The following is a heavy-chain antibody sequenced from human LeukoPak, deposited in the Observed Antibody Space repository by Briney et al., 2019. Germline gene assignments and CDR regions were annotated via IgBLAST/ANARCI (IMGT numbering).Heavy chain of an antibody. V-gene: IGHV3-48*03. CDR3: ARGVGGYRGYSDY. CDR2: ISSSGSTI. D-gene: IGHD3-16*02. CDR1: GFTFSNYE. J-gene: IGHJ4*02. Sequence: GGSLRLSCAASGFTFSNYEMNWVRQAPGKGLEWLSYISSSGSTIYYGDSAKGRFTISRDNAEKSLYLQINSLRVEDTAIYYCARGVGGYRGYSDYWGQGTLVTVSS.